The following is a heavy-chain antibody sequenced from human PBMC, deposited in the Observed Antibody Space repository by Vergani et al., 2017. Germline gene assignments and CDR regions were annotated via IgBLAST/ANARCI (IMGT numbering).Heavy chain of an antibody. CDR2: ISGSGGIT. V-gene: IGHV3-23*04. D-gene: IGHD6-19*01. Sequence: VQLVESGGGVVQPGRSLRLSCAASGFTFSKYAMSWVRQAPGKGLEWVSVISGSGGITFYADSVKGRFTISRDNSKNTLYLQMNSLRAEDTAVYYCARDSSGPLDFDYWGQGTLVTVSS. CDR3: ARDSSGPLDFDY. J-gene: IGHJ4*02. CDR1: GFTFSKYA.